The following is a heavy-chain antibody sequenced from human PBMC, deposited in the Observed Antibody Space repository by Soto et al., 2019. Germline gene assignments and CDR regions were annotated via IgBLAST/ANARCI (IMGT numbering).Heavy chain of an antibody. D-gene: IGHD2-8*01. CDR2: FDPEDGET. J-gene: IGHJ4*02. CDR1: GYTLPELS. V-gene: IGHV1-24*01. Sequence: VSCQVSGYTLPELSMHWVRQAPGKGLEWMGGFDPEDGETIYAQKFQGRVTMTEDTSTDTAYMELSSLRSEDTAVYYCATIYCTNGVCYQIFDYWGQGTLVTVSS. CDR3: ATIYCTNGVCYQIFDY.